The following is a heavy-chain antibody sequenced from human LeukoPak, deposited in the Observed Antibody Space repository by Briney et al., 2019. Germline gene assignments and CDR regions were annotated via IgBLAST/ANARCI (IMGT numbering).Heavy chain of an antibody. CDR3: ARVPAGYYFDY. J-gene: IGHJ4*02. CDR2: ISPSGSSI. Sequence: GGSLRLSCAVSGLTFSDYYMSWTRQAPGKGPELVSYISPSGSSIFYVDSVKGRFTISRDNAKNSLYLQMNSLRAEDTAVYYCARVPAGYYFDYWGQGTLVTVSS. V-gene: IGHV3-11*01. CDR1: GLTFSDYY.